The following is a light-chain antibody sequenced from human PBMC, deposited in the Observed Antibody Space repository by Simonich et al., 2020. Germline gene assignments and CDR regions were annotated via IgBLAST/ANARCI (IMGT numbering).Light chain of an antibody. V-gene: IGLV2-23*01. Sequence: QSALTQPASVSGSPGQSITISCTGTSSDVVSDNLVSWYHQHPGKAPKLMIYEGSKPPSGVSNRFSGSKSGNTASLTISGLQAEDEADYYCCSYAGSSTLVFGGGTKLTVL. J-gene: IGLJ2*01. CDR2: EGS. CDR1: SSDVVSDNL. CDR3: CSYAGSSTLV.